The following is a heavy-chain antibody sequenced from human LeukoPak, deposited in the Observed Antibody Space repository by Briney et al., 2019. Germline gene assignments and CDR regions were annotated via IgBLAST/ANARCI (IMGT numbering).Heavy chain of an antibody. J-gene: IGHJ4*02. V-gene: IGHV3-15*01. CDR1: GFTFSNAW. CDR2: IKSKTDGGTT. Sequence: GGSLRLSCAASGFTFSNAWMRWGRQAPGKGGEWGGRIKSKTDGGTTDYAAPVKGRFTISRDDSKNTLYLQMNSLKTEDTAVYYCTTGTYYYGSGSYFPKYYFDYWGQGTLVTVSS. CDR3: TTGTYYYGSGSYFPKYYFDY. D-gene: IGHD3-10*01.